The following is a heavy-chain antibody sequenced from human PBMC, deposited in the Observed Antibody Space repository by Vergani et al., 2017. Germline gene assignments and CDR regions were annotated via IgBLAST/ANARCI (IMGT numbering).Heavy chain of an antibody. CDR2: ISAYNGNT. Sequence: QVQLVQSGAEVKKPGASVKVSCKASGYTFTSYGISWVRQAPGQGVEWRGCISAYNGNTNYAQKLQGRVTMTTDTSTSTAYMGLRSLRSDETAAYYYARVAYNWNDVGWFDPWGQGTLVTVSS. CDR1: GYTFTSYG. V-gene: IGHV1-18*01. CDR3: ARVAYNWNDVGWFDP. D-gene: IGHD1-20*01. J-gene: IGHJ5*01.